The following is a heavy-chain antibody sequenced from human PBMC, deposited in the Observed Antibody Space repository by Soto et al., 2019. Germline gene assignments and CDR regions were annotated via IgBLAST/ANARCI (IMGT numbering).Heavy chain of an antibody. CDR3: AKAEEATVTPSRGGFDP. D-gene: IGHD4-17*01. CDR2: ISGSGGST. CDR1: GFTFSSYA. J-gene: IGHJ5*02. V-gene: IGHV3-23*01. Sequence: GGSLRLSCAASGFTFSSYAMSWVRQAPGKGLEWVSAISGSGGSTYYADSAKGRFTISRDNSKNTLYLQMNSLRAEDTAVYYCAKAEEATVTPSRGGFDPWGQGTLVTVSS.